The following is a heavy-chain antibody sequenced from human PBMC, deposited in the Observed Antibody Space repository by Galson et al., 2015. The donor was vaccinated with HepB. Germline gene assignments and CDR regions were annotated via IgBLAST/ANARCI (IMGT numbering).Heavy chain of an antibody. CDR2: IIPILGIA. D-gene: IGHD5-18*01. J-gene: IGHJ4*02. V-gene: IGHV1-69*04. CDR1: GGTFSSYA. CDR3: ARHGGGYSFDY. Sequence: SVKVSCKASGGTFSSYAISWVRQAPGQGLEWMGRIIPILGIANYAQKFQGRVTITADKSTSTAYMELSSLRSEDTAVYYCARHGGGYSFDYWGQGTLVTVSS.